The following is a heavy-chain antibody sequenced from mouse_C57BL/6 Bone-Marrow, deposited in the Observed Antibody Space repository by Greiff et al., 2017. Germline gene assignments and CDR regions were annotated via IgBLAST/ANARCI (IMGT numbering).Heavy chain of an antibody. CDR2: IRNKANNHAT. CDR3: TRDYDYPCAY. Sequence: EVHLVESGGGLVQPGGSMKLSCDASGFTFSDAWMDWVRQSPEKGLEWVAEIRNKANNHATYYAESVKGRFTISRDDSKSSVYLQMNSLRAEDTGIYDCTRDYDYPCAYWGQGTLVTVSA. CDR1: GFTFSDAW. V-gene: IGHV6-6*01. D-gene: IGHD2-4*01. J-gene: IGHJ3*01.